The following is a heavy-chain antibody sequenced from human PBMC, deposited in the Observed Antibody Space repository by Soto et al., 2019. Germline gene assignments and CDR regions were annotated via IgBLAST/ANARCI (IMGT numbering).Heavy chain of an antibody. D-gene: IGHD2-15*01. CDR1: GFTFSDYY. V-gene: IGHV3-11*01. CDR3: ARDSDCSGGSCYPTPNWFDP. CDR2: ISSSGSTI. Sequence: PGGSLRLSCAASGFTFSDYYMSWIRQAPGKGLEWVSYISSSGSTIYYADSVKGRFTISRDNAKNSLYLQMNSLRAEDTAVYYCARDSDCSGGSCYPTPNWFDPWGQGTLVTVSS. J-gene: IGHJ5*02.